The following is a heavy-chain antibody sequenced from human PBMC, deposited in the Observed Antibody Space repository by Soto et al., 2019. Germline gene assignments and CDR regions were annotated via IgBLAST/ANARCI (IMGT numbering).Heavy chain of an antibody. Sequence: SETLSLTCVFYGGSFGVFYWSWIRQPPGNWLGWIGERNHSGSTNNNPSLKSRVTISVVTTKTQYSLKLSSVTAADTAVYYCATNSHRYSGYAFHSHYGMDVWGQGTTVTVSS. J-gene: IGHJ6*02. CDR1: GGSFGVFY. D-gene: IGHD5-12*01. CDR3: ATNSHRYSGYAFHSHYGMDV. V-gene: IGHV4-34*01. CDR2: RNHSGST.